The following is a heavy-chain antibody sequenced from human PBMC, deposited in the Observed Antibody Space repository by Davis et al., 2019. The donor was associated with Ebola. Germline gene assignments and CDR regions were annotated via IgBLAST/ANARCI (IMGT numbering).Heavy chain of an antibody. Sequence: GESLKISCAASGFTFSSYALSWVRQAPGKGLEWVSAFSGSGSSTYYADSVKGRFTISRDNSKNTLYLLMNSLRAEDTAVYYCAKGSGNSYGYFAFDIWGQGTMVTVSS. J-gene: IGHJ3*02. V-gene: IGHV3-23*01. CDR3: AKGSGNSYGYFAFDI. CDR2: FSGSGSST. CDR1: GFTFSSYA. D-gene: IGHD5-18*01.